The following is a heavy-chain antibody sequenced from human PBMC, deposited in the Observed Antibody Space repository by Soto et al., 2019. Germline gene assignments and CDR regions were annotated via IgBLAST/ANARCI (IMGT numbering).Heavy chain of an antibody. CDR2: IIPIFGTA. D-gene: IGHD3-9*01. V-gene: IGHV1-69*12. CDR1: GGTFSSYT. Sequence: QVQLVQSGAEVKKPGSSVKVSCKASGGTFSSYTISWVRQAPGQGLEWMGGIIPIFGTANYAQKFQGRVTITADESTSTAYMELSSLRSEDTAVYYCARGGILTGYYTADYYYYGMDVWGQGTTVTVSS. J-gene: IGHJ6*02. CDR3: ARGGILTGYYTADYYYYGMDV.